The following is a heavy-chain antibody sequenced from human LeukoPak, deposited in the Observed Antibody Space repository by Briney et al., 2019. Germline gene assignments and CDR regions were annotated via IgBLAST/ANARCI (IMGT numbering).Heavy chain of an antibody. Sequence: SETLSLTCAVYGGSFSGYYWSWIRQPPGKGLEWIGEINHSGSTNYNPSLKSRVTMSVDTSKNQFSLKLSSVTAADTAVYYCARGPAALSPIDYWGQGTLVTVSS. V-gene: IGHV4-34*01. J-gene: IGHJ4*02. CDR2: INHSGST. D-gene: IGHD2-2*01. CDR1: GGSFSGYY. CDR3: ARGPAALSPIDY.